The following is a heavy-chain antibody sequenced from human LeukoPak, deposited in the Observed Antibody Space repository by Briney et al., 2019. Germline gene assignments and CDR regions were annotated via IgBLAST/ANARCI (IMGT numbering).Heavy chain of an antibody. V-gene: IGHV3-23*01. CDR1: GFTFSSYS. Sequence: GGSLRLSCAASGFTFSSYSMNWVRQAPGKGLEWVSGITGRGENTYYADSVKGRFTISRDNSKNTLYLQMNSLRAEDAAIYYCARDRRLASFDYGGQGTLVTVSS. CDR2: ITGRGENT. J-gene: IGHJ4*02. D-gene: IGHD6-25*01. CDR3: ARDRRLASFDY.